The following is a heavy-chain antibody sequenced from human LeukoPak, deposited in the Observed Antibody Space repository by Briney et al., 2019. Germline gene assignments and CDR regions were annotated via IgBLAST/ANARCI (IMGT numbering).Heavy chain of an antibody. J-gene: IGHJ4*02. CDR3: ARDKTYYYAEFDY. Sequence: GASVKVSCKASGYTFTGYYMHWVRQAPGQGLEWMGWINPNSGGTNYAQKFQGRVTMTRDTSISTAYMELSRLRSDDTAVYYCARDKTYYYAEFDYWGQGTLVTVSS. CDR1: GYTFTGYY. CDR2: INPNSGGT. D-gene: IGHD3-10*01. V-gene: IGHV1-2*02.